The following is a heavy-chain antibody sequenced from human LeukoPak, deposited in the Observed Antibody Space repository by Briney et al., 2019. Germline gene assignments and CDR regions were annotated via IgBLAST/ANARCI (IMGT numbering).Heavy chain of an antibody. CDR1: GYTFTSYA. CDR2: INAGNGNT. D-gene: IGHD3-10*01. J-gene: IGHJ5*02. V-gene: IGHV1-3*03. Sequence: ASVKVSCKASGYTFTSYAMHWVRQAPGQRLEWMGWINAGNGNTKYSQEFQGRVTMTRDTSISTAYMELSRLRSEDTAVYYCARAPVRGVDGWFDPWGQGTLVTVSS. CDR3: ARAPVRGVDGWFDP.